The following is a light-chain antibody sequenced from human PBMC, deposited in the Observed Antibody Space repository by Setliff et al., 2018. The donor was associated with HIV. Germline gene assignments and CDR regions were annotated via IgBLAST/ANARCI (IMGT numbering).Light chain of an antibody. CDR1: SSDVGSYNL. Sequence: QSVLTQPASVSGSPGQSITISCTGTSSDVGSYNLVSWYQQHPGKAPKLMICEVSKRPSGVSNRFSGSKSGNTASLTISGLQAEDEADYYCCSYAGTSTYAFGTGTKVTV. CDR3: CSYAGTSTYA. V-gene: IGLV2-23*02. J-gene: IGLJ1*01. CDR2: EVS.